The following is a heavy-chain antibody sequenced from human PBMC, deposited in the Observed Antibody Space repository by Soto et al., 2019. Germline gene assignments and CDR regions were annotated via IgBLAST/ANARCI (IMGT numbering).Heavy chain of an antibody. V-gene: IGHV2-5*01. D-gene: IGHD2-8*01. Sequence: PTLVNPTQTLTLTCTFSAFSLSTNGVGVGWIRQPPGKPLEWLAVIYWNEDKRYSRSLKSRLSITKDTSKNQVVLTMTTMDPVDTATYYCVHTVMVHTITGGHYFDYWGPGXLVTVYS. CDR3: VHTVMVHTITGGHYFDY. CDR2: IYWNEDK. CDR1: AFSLSTNGVG. J-gene: IGHJ4*02.